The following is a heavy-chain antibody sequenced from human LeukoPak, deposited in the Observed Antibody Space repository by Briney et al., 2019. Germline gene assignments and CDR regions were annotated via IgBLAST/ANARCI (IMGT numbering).Heavy chain of an antibody. CDR1: GFTFSDYA. CDR3: ARDYWWNYDY. CDR2: ISKDGSDK. V-gene: IGHV3-30-3*01. J-gene: IGHJ4*02. Sequence: QPGGSLRLSCAASGFTFSDYAMHWVRQAPGKGLEWVAVISKDGSDKYYPGSVRGRFTISRDNSKNTIYLQMDSLRAEDTAIYYCARDYWWNYDYWGQGTLATVSS. D-gene: IGHD1-7*01.